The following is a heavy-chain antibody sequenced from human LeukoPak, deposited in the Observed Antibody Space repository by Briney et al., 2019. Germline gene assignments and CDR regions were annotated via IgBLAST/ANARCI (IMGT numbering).Heavy chain of an antibody. D-gene: IGHD3-22*01. J-gene: IGHJ4*02. CDR3: ARSLSRSYDSSGYYFDY. Sequence: SETLSLTCTVSGGSISSSSYYWGWIRQPPGKGLEWIGSIYYSGSTYYNPSLKSRVTISVHTSKNQFSLKLSSVTAADTAVYYCARSLSRSYDSSGYYFDYWGQGTLVTVSS. V-gene: IGHV4-39*01. CDR1: GGSISSSSYY. CDR2: IYYSGST.